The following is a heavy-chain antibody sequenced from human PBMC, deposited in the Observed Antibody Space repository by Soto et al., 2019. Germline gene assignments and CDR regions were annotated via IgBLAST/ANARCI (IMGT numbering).Heavy chain of an antibody. CDR3: ARGSFYFDSTGYYY. CDR1: GFTFSSYA. D-gene: IGHD3-22*01. J-gene: IGHJ4*02. V-gene: IGHV3-23*01. Sequence: EVQLLESGGGLVQPGGSLRLSCAASGFTFSSYAMSWVRQAPGKGLEWVSSISGSGGSTYNADSVKGRFTISRDSAKNTLDLQMNSLRVEDTAVYYCARGSFYFDSTGYYYWGQGTLVTVSS. CDR2: ISGSGGST.